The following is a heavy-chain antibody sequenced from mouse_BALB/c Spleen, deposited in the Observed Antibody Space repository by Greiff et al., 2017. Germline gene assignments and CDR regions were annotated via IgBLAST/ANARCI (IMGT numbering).Heavy chain of an antibody. V-gene: IGHV5-6-3*01. Sequence: DVMLVESGGGLVQPGGSLKLSCAASGFTFSSYGMSWVRQTPDKRLELVATINSNGGSTYYPDSVKGRFTISRDNAKNTLYLQMSSLKSEDTAMYYCARRNYVGYFDYWGQGTTLTVSS. D-gene: IGHD1-1*02. J-gene: IGHJ2*01. CDR1: GFTFSSYG. CDR2: INSNGGST. CDR3: ARRNYVGYFDY.